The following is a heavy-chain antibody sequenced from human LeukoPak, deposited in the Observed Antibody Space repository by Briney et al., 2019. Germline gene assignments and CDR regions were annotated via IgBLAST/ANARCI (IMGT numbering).Heavy chain of an antibody. D-gene: IGHD6-19*01. Sequence: GGSLRLSCAASGFTFSSYSMNWVRQAPGKGLEWVPSISSSSSYIYYADSVKGRFTISRDNAKNSLYLQMNSLRAEDTAVYYCARDQPIAVAGYFDYWGQGTLVTVSS. CDR1: GFTFSSYS. CDR3: ARDQPIAVAGYFDY. CDR2: ISSSSSYI. J-gene: IGHJ4*02. V-gene: IGHV3-21*01.